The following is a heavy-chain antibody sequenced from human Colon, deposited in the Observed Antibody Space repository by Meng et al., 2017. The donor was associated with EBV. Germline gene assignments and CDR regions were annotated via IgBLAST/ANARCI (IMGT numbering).Heavy chain of an antibody. V-gene: IGHV4-30-4*01. CDR2: IYYTGST. CDR1: GGSINSGDYY. Sequence: QGRLPGSGPGLVKPSPALSLSCTVSGGSINSGDYYWSWIRQPPGKGLEWIGYIYYTGSTYYNPSLQSRVTISMDTSKNQFSLRLSSVTAADTAVYYCARNYYFDYWGQGTLVTVSS. CDR3: ARNYYFDY. J-gene: IGHJ4*02.